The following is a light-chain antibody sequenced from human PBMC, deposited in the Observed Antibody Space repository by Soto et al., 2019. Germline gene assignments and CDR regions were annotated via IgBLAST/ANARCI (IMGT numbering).Light chain of an antibody. V-gene: IGLV3-21*02. J-gene: IGLJ1*01. CDR2: DDT. CDR1: NLGSES. Sequence: SYELAQPPSVSVAPGQTARITCGENNLGSESVHWYQQKPGQAPVLVVYDDTDRPSGVPERFSGSKSGTSASLAISGLQSEDEANSSCATWDGGLSGPFVVGTGTRSPS. CDR3: ATWDGGLSGPFV.